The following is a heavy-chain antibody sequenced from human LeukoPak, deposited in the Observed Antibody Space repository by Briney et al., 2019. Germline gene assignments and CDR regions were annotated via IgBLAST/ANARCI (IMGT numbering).Heavy chain of an antibody. CDR3: AKMKGPGLYYHYSMDV. Sequence: GGSLRLSCAASGFTFTGFAMSWVRQAPGKGPEWVSRIGGSSGSTYYADSVKGRFTISRDNSKKTLYLQINSLRADDTAVYYCAKMKGPGLYYHYSMDVWGKGTTVIVSS. V-gene: IGHV3-23*01. J-gene: IGHJ6*03. CDR2: IGGSSGST. CDR1: GFTFTGFA.